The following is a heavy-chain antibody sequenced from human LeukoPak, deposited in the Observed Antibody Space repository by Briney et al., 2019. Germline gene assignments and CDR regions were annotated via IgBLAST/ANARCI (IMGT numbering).Heavy chain of an antibody. CDR2: IYSGGST. Sequence: PGGSLRLSCAASGFTVSSNYMSWVHQAPGKGLEWVSVIYSGGSTYYADSVKGRFTISRDNSKNTLYLQMNSLRAEDTAVYYCSRGAPPSIYDSSGYYFFDYWGQGTLVTVSS. V-gene: IGHV3-53*01. CDR1: GFTVSSNY. CDR3: SRGAPPSIYDSSGYYFFDY. J-gene: IGHJ4*02. D-gene: IGHD3-22*01.